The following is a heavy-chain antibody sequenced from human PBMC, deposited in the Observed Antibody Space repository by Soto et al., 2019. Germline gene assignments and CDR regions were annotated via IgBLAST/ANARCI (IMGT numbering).Heavy chain of an antibody. D-gene: IGHD3-3*01. Sequence: XGTLSLTCTVSGGSISSSSYYWGWIRQPPGKGLEWIGSIYYSGSTYYNPSLKSRVTISVDTSKNQFSLKLSSVTAADTAVYYCARQDKITIFGVAHNWFDPWGQGTLVTVSS. CDR3: ARQDKITIFGVAHNWFDP. CDR2: IYYSGST. CDR1: GGSISSSSYY. J-gene: IGHJ5*02. V-gene: IGHV4-39*01.